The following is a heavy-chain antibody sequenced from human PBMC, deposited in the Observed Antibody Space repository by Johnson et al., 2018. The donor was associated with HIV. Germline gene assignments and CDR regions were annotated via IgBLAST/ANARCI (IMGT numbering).Heavy chain of an antibody. D-gene: IGHD3-16*01. CDR3: AKAIGGHDAFDI. J-gene: IGHJ3*02. V-gene: IGHV3-7*03. Sequence: VQLVESGGGLVPPGGSLRLSCAASGFTFSSYWMTWVRQAPGKGLEWVANIKEDGSEKYYVDSVKGRFTISRDNAKNSLYLQMNSLRAEDTAVYYCAKAIGGHDAFDIWGQGTMVTVSS. CDR2: IKEDGSEK. CDR1: GFTFSSYW.